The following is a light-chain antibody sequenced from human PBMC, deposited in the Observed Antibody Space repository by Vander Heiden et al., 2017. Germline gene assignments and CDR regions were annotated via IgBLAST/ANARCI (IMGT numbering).Light chain of an antibody. Sequence: DIQMTQSPSTLSASVGDRVTITCRASQSISGWLAWYQQKPRKAPKLLIYKASDLESGVPSRFSGSGSGTEFTLTINNLQPDDFATYYCLHYNTYTWTFGQGTKVEIK. CDR3: LHYNTYTWT. J-gene: IGKJ1*01. V-gene: IGKV1-5*03. CDR1: QSISGW. CDR2: KAS.